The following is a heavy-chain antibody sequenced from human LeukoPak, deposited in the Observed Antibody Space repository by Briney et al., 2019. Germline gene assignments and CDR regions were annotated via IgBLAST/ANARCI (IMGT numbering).Heavy chain of an antibody. J-gene: IGHJ4*02. D-gene: IGHD6-6*01. V-gene: IGHV3-21*01. Sequence: GGSLRLSCAASGFTFSSYSMNWVRQAPGKGLEWVSSISSNSSYIYYADSVKGRFTISRDNAKNSLYLQMNSLRAEDTAVYYCARDRKGYSSSSGGPFDYWGQGTLVTVPS. CDR2: ISSNSSYI. CDR3: ARDRKGYSSSSGGPFDY. CDR1: GFTFSSYS.